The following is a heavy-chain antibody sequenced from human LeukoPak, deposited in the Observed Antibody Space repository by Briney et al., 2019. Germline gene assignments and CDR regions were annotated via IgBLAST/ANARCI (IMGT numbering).Heavy chain of an antibody. Sequence: SGTLPFTCAVSGASISSHAWWTWVRQPPRKGLEYVGEIYHCGSTIYYPSLSGRVTISVDKSNNQFSLKLTSVTAADTAVYCCASRRVLTGDPYWGWGSLVIV. CDR3: ASRRVLTGDPY. CDR1: GASISSHAW. V-gene: IGHV4-4*01. D-gene: IGHD7-27*01. CDR2: IYHCGST. J-gene: IGHJ4*02.